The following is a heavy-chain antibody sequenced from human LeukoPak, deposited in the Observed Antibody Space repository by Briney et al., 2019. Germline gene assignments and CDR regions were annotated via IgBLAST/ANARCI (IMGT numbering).Heavy chain of an antibody. CDR3: ATDERFPIGDGMDD. CDR2: IIGDGGSM. Sequence: SLSPAYAASGSTFDVYRMQSARQPPGECMGWVSRIIGDGGSMHYADSVKDRFTISRDNNKNSLYLQMYSLRTEDTALYYCATDERFPIGDGMDDWGQGTPVTVSS. J-gene: IGHJ6*02. CDR1: GSTFDVYR. D-gene: IGHD3-10*01. V-gene: IGHV3-43*02.